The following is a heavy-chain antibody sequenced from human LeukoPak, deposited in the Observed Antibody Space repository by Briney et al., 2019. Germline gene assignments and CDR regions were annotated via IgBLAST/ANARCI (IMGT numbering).Heavy chain of an antibody. CDR3: AKKLPGASYYFDF. D-gene: IGHD7-27*01. V-gene: IGHV3-23*01. Sequence: GGSLRLSCIASGFTLSNYDMTWVRQTPGKGLEYVSSIGSGGYTFYAGSMKGRFSISRDISQNTVYLQMNSLRAEDTAMYFCAKKLPGASYYFDFWGQGTLVTVSS. J-gene: IGHJ4*02. CDR2: IGSGGYT. CDR1: GFTLSNYD.